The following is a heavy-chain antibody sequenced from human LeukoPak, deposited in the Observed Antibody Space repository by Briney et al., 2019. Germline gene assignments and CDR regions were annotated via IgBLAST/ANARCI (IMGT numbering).Heavy chain of an antibody. CDR2: IYYSGST. CDR1: GGSISSYY. V-gene: IGHV4-59*12. D-gene: IGHD3-10*01. J-gene: IGHJ5*02. CDR3: ARGHVLLWFGEFTYNWFDP. Sequence: SETLSLTCTVSGGSISSYYWSWIRQPPGKGLEWIGYIYYSGSTNYNPSLKSRVTISVDTSKNQFSLKLSSVTAADTAVYYCARGHVLLWFGEFTYNWFDPWGQGTLVTVSS.